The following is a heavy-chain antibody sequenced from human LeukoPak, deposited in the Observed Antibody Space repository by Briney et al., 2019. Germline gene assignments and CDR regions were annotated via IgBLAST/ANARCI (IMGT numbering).Heavy chain of an antibody. D-gene: IGHD6-19*01. Sequence: GGSLRLSCAASGFTFSSYAMSWVRQAPGKGLEGVSAISGSGGSTYYADSVKGRFTISRDNSKNTLYLQMNSLRAEDTAVYYCAKDPYTSIAVAGPLDYWGQGTLVTVSS. J-gene: IGHJ4*02. V-gene: IGHV3-23*01. CDR2: ISGSGGST. CDR1: GFTFSSYA. CDR3: AKDPYTSIAVAGPLDY.